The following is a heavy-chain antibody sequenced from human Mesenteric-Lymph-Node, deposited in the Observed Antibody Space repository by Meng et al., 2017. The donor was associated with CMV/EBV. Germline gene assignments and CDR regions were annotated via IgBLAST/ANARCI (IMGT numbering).Heavy chain of an antibody. CDR3: ARACSSTSCYGNFDY. D-gene: IGHD2-2*01. V-gene: IGHV1-69*01. CDR2: FIPIFGTA. Sequence: GATFSKYAICWVRQAPGPVLEWMGGFIPIFGTADYAQKFQGRVMITADDSTSLAYMELSSLRSDDTAVYYCARACSSTSCYGNFDYWGQGTLVTVSS. CDR1: GATFSKYA. J-gene: IGHJ4*02.